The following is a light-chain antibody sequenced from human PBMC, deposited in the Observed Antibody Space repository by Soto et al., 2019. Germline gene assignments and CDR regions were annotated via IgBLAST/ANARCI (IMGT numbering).Light chain of an antibody. Sequence: EIVFTQSPGTLSLSPGERPTLSCRASQSVSSSYLAWYQRKPGQAPRLLIYGASSRATGIPDRFSGSGSGTDFTLTISRLEPEDFAVYYCQQYGSSPFTFGPGTKVDIK. J-gene: IGKJ3*01. V-gene: IGKV3-20*01. CDR3: QQYGSSPFT. CDR2: GAS. CDR1: QSVSSSY.